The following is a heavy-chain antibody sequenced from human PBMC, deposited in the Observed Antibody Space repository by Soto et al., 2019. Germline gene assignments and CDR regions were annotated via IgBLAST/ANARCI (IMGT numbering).Heavy chain of an antibody. CDR2: INPSGGST. V-gene: IGHV1-46*01. CDR1: GYTFTSYY. Sequence: ASVKVSCKASGYTFTSYYMHWVRQAPGQGLEWMGIINPSGGSTSYAQKFQGRVTMTRDTSTSTVYMELSSLRSEDTAVYYCASVRQEWLLPPTTGSWGQGTLVTVSS. D-gene: IGHD3-3*01. J-gene: IGHJ4*02. CDR3: ASVRQEWLLPPTTGS.